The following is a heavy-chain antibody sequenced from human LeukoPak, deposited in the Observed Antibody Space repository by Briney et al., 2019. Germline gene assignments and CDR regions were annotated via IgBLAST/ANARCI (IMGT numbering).Heavy chain of an antibody. J-gene: IGHJ1*01. CDR3: AISQDSSSWYNFKH. V-gene: IGHV4-31*03. CDR1: ARSISSGGYY. Sequence: PSETLSLTCTVSARSISSGGYYWNWIRQHPGKGLEGIGHIYYSGSTHYNPSLKSRVTISVDTSKNQFSLKLSSVTAADTAVYYCAISQDSSSWYNFKHWGQGTLVIVSS. D-gene: IGHD6-13*01. CDR2: IYYSGST.